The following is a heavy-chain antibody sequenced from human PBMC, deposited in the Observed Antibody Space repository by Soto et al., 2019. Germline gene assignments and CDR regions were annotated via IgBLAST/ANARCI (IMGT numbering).Heavy chain of an antibody. J-gene: IGHJ4*02. CDR3: VRRVAVRPDYYFDY. Sequence: SETLSLTCTVSGGSISTYYWTWIRQPPGKGLEWIGYIYYSGNTNYNPSLKGRVTISLDTSRNQFSLELNSVTAADTAVYFCVRRVAVRPDYYFDYWGQGTLVTGSS. CDR2: IYYSGNT. D-gene: IGHD2-15*01. V-gene: IGHV4-59*08. CDR1: GGSISTYY.